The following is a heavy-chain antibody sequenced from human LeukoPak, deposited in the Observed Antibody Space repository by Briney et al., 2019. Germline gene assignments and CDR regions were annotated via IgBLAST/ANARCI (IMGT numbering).Heavy chain of an antibody. D-gene: IGHD2-2*01. CDR1: GFTFSSYT. V-gene: IGHV3-23*01. CDR2: ISGSGGST. Sequence: GGSLRLSCAASGFTFSSYTMSWVRQAPGQGLEWVSAISGSGGSTYYADSVKGRFTISRDNSKSTLYLQMNSLRAEDTAVYYCANPFSTPRSNYYIDVWGKGTTVTVSS. J-gene: IGHJ6*03. CDR3: ANPFSTPRSNYYIDV.